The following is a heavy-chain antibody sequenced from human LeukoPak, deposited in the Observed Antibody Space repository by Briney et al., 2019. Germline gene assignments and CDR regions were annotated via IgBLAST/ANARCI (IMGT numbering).Heavy chain of an antibody. Sequence: GGSLRLSCAASGFTFSSYWMHWVRQAPGKGLVWVSRINSDGSSTSYADSVKGRFTISRDNAKNTLYLQINSLRAEDTAVYYCARDVSGWPPTDHWGQGTLVTVSS. CDR3: ARDVSGWPPTDH. J-gene: IGHJ4*02. CDR2: INSDGSST. V-gene: IGHV3-74*01. D-gene: IGHD6-19*01. CDR1: GFTFSSYW.